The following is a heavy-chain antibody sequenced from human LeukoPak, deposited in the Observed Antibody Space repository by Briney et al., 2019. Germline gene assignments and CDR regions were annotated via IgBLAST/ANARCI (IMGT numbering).Heavy chain of an antibody. V-gene: IGHV3-23*01. CDR3: AKSPFCLGGCYTPIFDY. CDR1: GFTVSSNY. CDR2: ISGSGGST. D-gene: IGHD2-2*02. J-gene: IGHJ4*02. Sequence: GGSLRLSCAASGFTVSSNYMSWVRQAPGKGLEWVSAISGSGGSTYYADSVKGRFTISRDNSKNTLYLQMNSLRAEDTAVYYCAKSPFCLGGCYTPIFDYWGQGTLVTVSS.